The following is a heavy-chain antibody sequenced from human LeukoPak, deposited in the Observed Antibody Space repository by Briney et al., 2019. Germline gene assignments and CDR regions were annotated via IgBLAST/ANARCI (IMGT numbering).Heavy chain of an antibody. V-gene: IGHV3-43*02. CDR1: GHNLDAYA. CDR3: AKDTPLFYHYYGIDV. Sequence: PGGSLTLSCTASGHNLDAYAMHCVRQAPGKGLEWVSLIRGDGTITYYADSVKGRFTISRDNSKNSLFLEMNSLRSEDTALYYCAKDTPLFYHYYGIDVWGQGTTVTVSS. J-gene: IGHJ6*02. CDR2: IRGDGTIT.